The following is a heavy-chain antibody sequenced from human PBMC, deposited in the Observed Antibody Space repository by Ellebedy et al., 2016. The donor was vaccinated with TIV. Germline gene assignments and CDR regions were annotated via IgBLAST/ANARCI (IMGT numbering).Heavy chain of an antibody. V-gene: IGHV3-48*01. Sequence: GESLKISXAASGFTFSSYSMNWVRQAPGKGLEWVSYISSSSSTIYYADSVKGRFTISRDNAKNSLYLQMNSLRAEDTAVYYCARDSRWIQLWSYYYYGMDVWGQGTTVTVSS. J-gene: IGHJ6*02. CDR1: GFTFSSYS. CDR3: ARDSRWIQLWSYYYYGMDV. D-gene: IGHD5-18*01. CDR2: ISSSSSTI.